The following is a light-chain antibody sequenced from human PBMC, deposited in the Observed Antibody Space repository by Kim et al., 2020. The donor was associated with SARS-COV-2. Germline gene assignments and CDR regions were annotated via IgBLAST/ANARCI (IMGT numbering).Light chain of an antibody. J-gene: IGLJ2*01. Sequence: QSVTISGTGTGSDVGSYNCVSWYQRHPGNAPTFMIYDVSERPSGVPDRFSGSKSGNTASLTISGLQAEDEADYCCCSYASGYTFVVFGGGTQLTVL. V-gene: IGLV2-11*01. CDR1: GSDVGSYNC. CDR3: CSYASGYTFVV. CDR2: DVS.